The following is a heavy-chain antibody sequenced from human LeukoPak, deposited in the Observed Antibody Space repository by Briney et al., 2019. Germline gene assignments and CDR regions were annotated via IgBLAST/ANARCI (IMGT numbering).Heavy chain of an antibody. V-gene: IGHV4-34*01. CDR3: ARRHYDFWSKWFDP. J-gene: IGHJ5*02. Sequence: SETPSLTCAVYGGSFSGYYWSWIRQPPGKGLEWIGEINHSGSTNYNPSLKSRVTISVDTSKNQFSLKLSSVTAADTAVYYCARRHYDFWSKWFDPWGQGTLVTVSS. CDR1: GGSFSGYY. CDR2: INHSGST. D-gene: IGHD3-3*01.